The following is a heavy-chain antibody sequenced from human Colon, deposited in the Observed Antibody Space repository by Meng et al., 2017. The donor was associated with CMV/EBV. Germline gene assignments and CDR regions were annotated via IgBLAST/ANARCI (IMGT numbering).Heavy chain of an antibody. Sequence: SETLSLTCTVSGASVSSGTYYWNWVRQAPGKGLEWIGYIYYSGTTNFNPSLKSRVTMSIDPSKNRFSLKLSSVTAADSAVYYCTSGYWYETYFDHWGQGTLVTVSS. CDR2: IYYSGTT. J-gene: IGHJ4*02. CDR3: TSGYWYETYFDH. V-gene: IGHV4-61*01. CDR1: GASVSSGTYY. D-gene: IGHD2-8*02.